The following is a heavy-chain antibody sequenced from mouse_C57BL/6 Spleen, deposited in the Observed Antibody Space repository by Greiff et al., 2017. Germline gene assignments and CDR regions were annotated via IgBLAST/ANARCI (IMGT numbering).Heavy chain of an antibody. CDR2: IYPGSGST. CDR1: GYTFTSYW. V-gene: IGHV1-55*01. Sequence: QVQLQQPGAELVKPGASVKMSCKASGYTFTSYWITWVKQRPGQGLEWIGDIYPGSGSTNYNEKFKSKATLTVDTSSSTAYMQLSSLTSEDSAVYYCAREYYSNWYFDVWGTGTTVTVSS. J-gene: IGHJ1*03. D-gene: IGHD2-5*01. CDR3: AREYYSNWYFDV.